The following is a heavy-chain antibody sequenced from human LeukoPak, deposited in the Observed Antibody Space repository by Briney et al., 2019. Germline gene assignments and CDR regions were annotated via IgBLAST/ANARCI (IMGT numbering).Heavy chain of an antibody. CDR1: GFTFSSYA. CDR2: ISGSGGST. D-gene: IGHD6-19*01. Sequence: GGSLGLSCAASGFTFSSYAMSWVRQAPGKGLEWVSAISGSGGSTYYADSVKGRFTISRDNSKNTLYLQMNSLRAEDTAVYYCAKSQDWYSSGWYDYWGQGTLVTVSS. V-gene: IGHV3-23*01. CDR3: AKSQDWYSSGWYDY. J-gene: IGHJ4*02.